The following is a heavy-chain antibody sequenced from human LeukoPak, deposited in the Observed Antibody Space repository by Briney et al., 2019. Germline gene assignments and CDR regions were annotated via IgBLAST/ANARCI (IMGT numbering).Heavy chain of an antibody. CDR1: GGSISSYY. D-gene: IGHD3-16*01. CDR2: ITFRGVT. J-gene: IGHJ4*02. CDR3: ARHAGGGFRTIDY. Sequence: SETLSLTCTVSGGSISSYYWTWIRQPPGKGLEWIGYITFRGVTNHNPSLTSRVTISVHTSEHQTSLKLTSVPAAHTAVYYCARHAGGGFRTIDYWGQGTLVTASS. V-gene: IGHV4-59*08.